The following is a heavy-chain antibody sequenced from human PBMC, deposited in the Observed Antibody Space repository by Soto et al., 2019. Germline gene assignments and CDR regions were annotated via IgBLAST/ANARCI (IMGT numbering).Heavy chain of an antibody. CDR3: ARDRRKRYDSSGYYFDY. CDR1: IYTFSIYW. D-gene: IGHD3-22*01. V-gene: IGHV3-74*01. Sequence: SLQLSCAASIYTFSIYWMHWVRHAPGKGLVWVSRINSDGSSTSYADSVKGRFTISRDNAKNTLYLQMNSLRAEDTAVYYCARDRRKRYDSSGYYFDYWGQGTLVTVSS. J-gene: IGHJ4*02. CDR2: INSDGSST.